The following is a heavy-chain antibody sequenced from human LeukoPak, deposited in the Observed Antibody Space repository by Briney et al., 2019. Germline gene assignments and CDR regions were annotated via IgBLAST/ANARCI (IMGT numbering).Heavy chain of an antibody. D-gene: IGHD5-18*01. V-gene: IGHV4-34*01. CDR3: ARGGYSYEFDY. CDR2: INHSGST. CDR1: GGSFSGYY. Sequence: SETLSLTCAVYGGSFSGYYWSWIRQPPGKGLEWIGEINHSGSTNYNPSLKSRVTISVDTSKNQFSLKLSSVTAADTAVYYCARGGYSYEFDYWGQGTLVTVSS. J-gene: IGHJ4*02.